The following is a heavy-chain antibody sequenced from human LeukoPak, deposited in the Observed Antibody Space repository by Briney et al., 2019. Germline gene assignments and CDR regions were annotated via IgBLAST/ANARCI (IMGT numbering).Heavy chain of an antibody. Sequence: PGGSLRLTCEASGFNFSDYWMNWVRQAPGKGLEWIGRIKTKTDSRATEYAARAKARFTISRDDSKSTVYLNMNSLKAEDTALYCCVTWITSTGDYWGQGTLVTVSS. CDR1: GFNFSDYW. CDR3: VTWITSTGDY. V-gene: IGHV3-15*01. D-gene: IGHD3-16*01. J-gene: IGHJ4*02. CDR2: IKTKTDSRAT.